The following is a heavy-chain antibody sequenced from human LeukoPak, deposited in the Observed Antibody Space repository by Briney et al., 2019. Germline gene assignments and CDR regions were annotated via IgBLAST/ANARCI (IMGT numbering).Heavy chain of an antibody. CDR1: GGTFSSYA. CDR3: ARDHSTVNTRDVFYYYMDV. J-gene: IGHJ6*03. Sequence: SVKVSCKASGGTFSSYAISWVRQAPGQGLEWMGGIIPIFGSAHYAQKFQGRVRITTDESTTVAYMELNSLRSEDTAVYYCARDHSTVNTRDVFYYYMDVWGEGATVTVSS. V-gene: IGHV1-69*05. CDR2: IIPIFGSA. D-gene: IGHD4-11*01.